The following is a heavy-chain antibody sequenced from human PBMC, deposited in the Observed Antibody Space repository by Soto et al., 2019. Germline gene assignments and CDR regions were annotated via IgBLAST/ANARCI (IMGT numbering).Heavy chain of an antibody. D-gene: IGHD3-22*01. J-gene: IGHJ4*01. V-gene: IGHV1-69*01. Sequence: QEQLVQSGAEVKKPGSSVKVSCKASGGLFSSYPISWVRQVPGQGLEWMGGIIPVFQTAYYTQRFQGRVTLTADESTHTASMELSSVRYADTAIYYCAMGGRGYTSFNAFWGHGTLVTVSS. CDR1: GGLFSSYP. CDR2: IIPVFQTA. CDR3: AMGGRGYTSFNAF.